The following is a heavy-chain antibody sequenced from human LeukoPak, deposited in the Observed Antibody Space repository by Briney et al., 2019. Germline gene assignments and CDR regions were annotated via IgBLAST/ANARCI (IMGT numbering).Heavy chain of an antibody. J-gene: IGHJ5*02. Sequence: GGFLRLSCAASGVIISSYAMSWVRQAPGKGLEWVSAISGRGDNTYYADFVKGRFTISRDNSKSTVYLQMNSLRTEDTAVYYCAKDRVSPGFNWFDPWGQGTLVTVSS. CDR3: AKDRVSPGFNWFDP. CDR1: GVIISSYA. CDR2: ISGRGDNT. V-gene: IGHV3-23*01. D-gene: IGHD2/OR15-2a*01.